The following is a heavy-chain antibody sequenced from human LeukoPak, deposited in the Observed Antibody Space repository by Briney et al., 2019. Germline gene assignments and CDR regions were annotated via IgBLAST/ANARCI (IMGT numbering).Heavy chain of an antibody. J-gene: IGHJ2*01. D-gene: IGHD2-21*02. V-gene: IGHV4-59*01. CDR2: IYYSGST. CDR1: GGSISSYY. Sequence: SETLSLTCTVSGGSISSYYWSWIRQPPGKGLEWIGYIYYSGSTNYNPSLKSRVTISVDTSKNQFSLKLSSVTAADTAVYHCARGPSIVVVTATHWYFDLWGRGTLVTVSS. CDR3: ARGPSIVVVTATHWYFDL.